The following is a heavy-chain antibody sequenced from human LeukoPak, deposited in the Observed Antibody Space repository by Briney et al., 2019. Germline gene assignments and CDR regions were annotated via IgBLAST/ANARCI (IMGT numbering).Heavy chain of an antibody. Sequence: GASVKVSCKASGYTFTGYYMHWVRQAPGQGLEWMGWINPNSGGTNYAQKFQGWVTMTRDTSISTAYMELSRLRSDDTAVYYCARDLPYGSGSYPSPDYWGQGTLVTVSS. CDR1: GYTFTGYY. CDR2: INPNSGGT. CDR3: ARDLPYGSGSYPSPDY. V-gene: IGHV1-2*04. D-gene: IGHD3-10*01. J-gene: IGHJ4*02.